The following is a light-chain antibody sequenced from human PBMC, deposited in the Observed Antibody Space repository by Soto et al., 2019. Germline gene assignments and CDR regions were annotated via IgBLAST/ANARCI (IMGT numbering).Light chain of an antibody. V-gene: IGKV3-20*01. CDR2: GAS. CDR1: QSVTSNF. Sequence: ENVLTQSPGTLSLSPGERATLSCRASQSVTSNFLAWYQQKPGQAPRLLIYGASTRAAGVPDRFSGSGSGTDFTLTITRLEPEDFAVYYCRQYGLSPLLYTFCQGTKRGVK. CDR3: RQYGLSPLLYT. J-gene: IGKJ2*01.